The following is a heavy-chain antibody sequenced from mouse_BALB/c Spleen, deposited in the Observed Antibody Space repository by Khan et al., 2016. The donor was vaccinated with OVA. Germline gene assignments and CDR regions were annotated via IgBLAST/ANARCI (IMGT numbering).Heavy chain of an antibody. CDR3: ARSYDGAWFAY. V-gene: IGHV1-77*01. D-gene: IGHD1-1*01. Sequence: QVQLKESGPELVKPGASVKMSCKVSGYTFTDYVISWVKQRTGQGLEWIGEIYPGSGSTYYNEKFKGKATLTADKSSNTVNMQVSSLTSEDSAVFFGARSYDGAWFAYWGQGTLVTVSA. CDR2: IYPGSGST. CDR1: GYTFTDYV. J-gene: IGHJ3*01.